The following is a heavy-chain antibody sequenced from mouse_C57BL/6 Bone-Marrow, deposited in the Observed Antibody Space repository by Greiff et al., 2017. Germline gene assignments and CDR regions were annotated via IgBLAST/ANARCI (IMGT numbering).Heavy chain of an antibody. CDR2: ISDGGSYT. CDR1: GFTFSSYA. CDR3: ARDLGPFDY. V-gene: IGHV5-4*01. D-gene: IGHD4-1*01. J-gene: IGHJ2*01. Sequence: EVKLQESGGGLVKPGGSLKLSCAASGFTFSSYAMSWVRQTPEKRLEWVAPISDGGSYTYYPDNVQGRFTISRDNAKNNLYLQMSHLKSEDTAMYYCARDLGPFDYWGQGTTLTVSS.